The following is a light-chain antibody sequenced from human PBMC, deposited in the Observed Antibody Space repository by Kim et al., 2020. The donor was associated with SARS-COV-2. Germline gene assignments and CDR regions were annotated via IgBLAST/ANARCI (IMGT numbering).Light chain of an antibody. CDR1: MSNIGSNY. CDR2: ENY. J-gene: IGLJ1*01. Sequence: RVTISCSGGMSNIGSNYVYWCQQLPGAAPKLLIYENYRRTCGVPDGYSVSKSGTSSTLAISGIRSEDEADYYCAAWDDNLSIHYVFGTGTKVTVL. CDR3: AAWDDNLSIHYV. V-gene: IGLV1-47*01.